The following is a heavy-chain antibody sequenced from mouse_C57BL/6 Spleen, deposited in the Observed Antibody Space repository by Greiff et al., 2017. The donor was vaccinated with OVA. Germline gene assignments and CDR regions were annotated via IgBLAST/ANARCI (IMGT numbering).Heavy chain of an antibody. CDR2: IWSDGST. V-gene: IGHV2-6-1*01. Sequence: VKVVESGPGLVAPSQSLSITCTVSGFSLTSYGVHWVRQPPGKGLEWLVVIWSDGSTTYNSALKSRLSISKDNSKSQVFLKMNSLQTDDTAMYYCARHGGTTVDWYFDVWGTGTTVTVSS. CDR1: GFSLTSYG. CDR3: ARHGGTTVDWYFDV. J-gene: IGHJ1*03. D-gene: IGHD1-1*01.